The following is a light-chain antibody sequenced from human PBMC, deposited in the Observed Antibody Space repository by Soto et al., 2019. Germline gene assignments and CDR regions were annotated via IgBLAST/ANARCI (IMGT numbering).Light chain of an antibody. V-gene: IGKV1-5*01. CDR1: QSVSGW. Sequence: DIQMTQSPSPLSASVADTVTVPCRASQSVSGWLAWYQQTPGEAPKLQIYDASALPRGVPSRFSGSRAGTDFSLSMSSLQPEDSATYYCQQDYSFPLTFGGGTKVDIK. J-gene: IGKJ4*01. CDR2: DAS. CDR3: QQDYSFPLT.